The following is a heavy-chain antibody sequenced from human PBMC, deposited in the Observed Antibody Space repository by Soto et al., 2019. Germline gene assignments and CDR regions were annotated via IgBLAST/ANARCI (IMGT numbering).Heavy chain of an antibody. CDR1: GYTFTSYA. CDR2: INAGNGNT. J-gene: IGHJ3*02. CDR3: ARGGMFDSSGYYYFSAFDI. Sequence: ASVKVSCKASGYTFTSYAMHWVRQAPGQRLEWMGWINAGNGNTKYSQKFQGRVTITRDTSASTAYMELSSLRSEDTAVYYCARGGMFDSSGYYYFSAFDIWGQGTMVTVSS. V-gene: IGHV1-3*01. D-gene: IGHD3-22*01.